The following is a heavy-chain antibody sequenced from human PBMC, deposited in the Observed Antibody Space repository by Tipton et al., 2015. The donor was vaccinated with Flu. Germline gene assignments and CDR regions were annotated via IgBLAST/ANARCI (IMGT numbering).Heavy chain of an antibody. CDR3: ARGQGANP. CDR2: IFSDGSS. Sequence: GSLRLSCAASGFTVSRNYMNWVRQAPGKGLEWVSIIFSDGSSYYIDSVKGRFTISRDNSKNMLSLEMNSLRAEDTAVYYCARGQGANPWGQGTLVTVSS. J-gene: IGHJ5*02. CDR1: GFTVSRNY. V-gene: IGHV3-53*01.